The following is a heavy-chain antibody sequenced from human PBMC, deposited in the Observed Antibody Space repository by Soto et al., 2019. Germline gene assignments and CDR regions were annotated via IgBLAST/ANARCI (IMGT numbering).Heavy chain of an antibody. CDR3: ATADSSSWSGDYYYYYYMDV. V-gene: IGHV1-24*01. CDR2: FDPEDGET. J-gene: IGHJ6*03. D-gene: IGHD6-13*01. Sequence: ASVKVSCKVSGYTLTELSMHWVRQAPGKGLEWMGGFDPEDGETIYAQKFQGRVTMTKDTSTDTAYMELSSLRSEDTAVYYCATADSSSWSGDYYYYYYMDVWGKGTTVTVSS. CDR1: GYTLTELS.